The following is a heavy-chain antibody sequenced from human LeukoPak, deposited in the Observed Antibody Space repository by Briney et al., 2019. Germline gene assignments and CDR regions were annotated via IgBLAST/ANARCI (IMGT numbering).Heavy chain of an antibody. V-gene: IGHV3-48*04. D-gene: IGHD1-26*01. Sequence: GALRLPCAGFGFTFRIYSLNWVRQAPREGLEGVSYISSSNSTIYYAGSVKGRFTISRDNAKNSLYLQMNSLRAEDTAVYYCARDRGGSYSAIDYWGQGTLVTVSS. J-gene: IGHJ4*02. CDR3: ARDRGGSYSAIDY. CDR2: ISSSNSTI. CDR1: GFTFRIYS.